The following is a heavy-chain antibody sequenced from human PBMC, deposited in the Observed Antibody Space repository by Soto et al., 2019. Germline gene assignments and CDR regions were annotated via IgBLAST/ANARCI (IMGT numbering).Heavy chain of an antibody. D-gene: IGHD2-21*02. V-gene: IGHV1-2*02. CDR2: IYPDSGGT. CDR3: ARQMTATYFFDY. J-gene: IGHJ4*02. CDR1: GYTFTGYY. Sequence: ASVKVSCKASGYTFTGYYIHWVRLAPGQGPEWMGWIYPDSGGTYYLQKFRGRVTMTRDTSISTAYMEVIRPRSDDTAVYYCARQMTATYFFDYWGQGTLVTVSS.